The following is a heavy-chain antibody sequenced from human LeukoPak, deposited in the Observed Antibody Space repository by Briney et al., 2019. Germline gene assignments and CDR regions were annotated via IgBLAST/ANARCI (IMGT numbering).Heavy chain of an antibody. CDR1: GGSFSGYY. CDR3: ARVVLWPKSFDI. J-gene: IGHJ3*02. V-gene: IGHV4-34*01. D-gene: IGHD2-2*01. Sequence: PSETLSLTSAVYGGSFSGYYWSWIRQPPGKGLEWIGEIKHRVSPNYNPSLRSRVTLSVDTSKNQFSLKMSSVTAADTAVYYCARVVLWPKSFDIWGQGTMVTVSS. CDR2: IKHRVSP.